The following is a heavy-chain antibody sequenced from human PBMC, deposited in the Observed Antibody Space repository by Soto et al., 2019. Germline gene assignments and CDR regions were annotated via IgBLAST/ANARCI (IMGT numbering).Heavy chain of an antibody. Sequence: QVQLQQWGAGLLKPSETLSLTCAVYGGSFSGDYWSWIRQPPGKGLEWIGEINHSGSTNYNPSLKSRVTISVDTSKNQFSLKLSSVTAADTAVYYCARVKGYCSGGSCYNAAFDIWGQGTMVTVSS. CDR3: ARVKGYCSGGSCYNAAFDI. CDR2: INHSGST. CDR1: GGSFSGDY. J-gene: IGHJ3*02. D-gene: IGHD2-15*01. V-gene: IGHV4-34*01.